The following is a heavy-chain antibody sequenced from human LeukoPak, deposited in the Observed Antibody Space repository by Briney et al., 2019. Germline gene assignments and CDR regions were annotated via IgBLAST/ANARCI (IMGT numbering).Heavy chain of an antibody. CDR3: AKDGSGSDAYYYYGMDV. CDR2: ISGSGGST. V-gene: IGHV3-23*01. CDR1: GFTFSSYA. J-gene: IGHJ6*02. D-gene: IGHD3-10*01. Sequence: GGSLRLSCAASGFTFSSYAMSWVRQAPGKGLEWVSAISGSGGSTYYADSVKGRFTIPRDNSKNTLYLQMNSLRAEDTAVYYCAKDGSGSDAYYYYGMDVWGQGTTVTVSS.